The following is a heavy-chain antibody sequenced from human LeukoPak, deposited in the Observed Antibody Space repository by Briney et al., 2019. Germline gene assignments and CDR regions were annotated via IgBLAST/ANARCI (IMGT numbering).Heavy chain of an antibody. J-gene: IGHJ5*02. D-gene: IGHD1-26*01. CDR2: INHSGST. CDR3: ARDPIVGVIDP. CDR1: GGSFSGYY. Sequence: SEILSLTCTVYGGSFSGYYWSWIRQPPGKGLEWIGEINHSGSTNYNPSLKSRVTISVDTSKNQFSLKLSSVTAADTAVYYCARDPIVGVIDPWGQGTLVTVSS. V-gene: IGHV4-34*01.